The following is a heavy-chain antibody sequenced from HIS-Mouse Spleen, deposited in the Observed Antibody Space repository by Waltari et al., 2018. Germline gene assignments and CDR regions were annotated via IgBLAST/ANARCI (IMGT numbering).Heavy chain of an antibody. D-gene: IGHD1-26*01. Sequence: QVQLVESGGGVVQPGRSLRLSCAGSGFTFRSYGMHWVSQAPGKGLEWVAVISYDGSNKYYADSVKGRFTISRDNSKNTLYLQMNSLRAEDTAVYYCAKDRGSQFDYWGQGTLVTVSS. V-gene: IGHV3-30*18. CDR3: AKDRGSQFDY. CDR2: ISYDGSNK. J-gene: IGHJ4*02. CDR1: GFTFRSYG.